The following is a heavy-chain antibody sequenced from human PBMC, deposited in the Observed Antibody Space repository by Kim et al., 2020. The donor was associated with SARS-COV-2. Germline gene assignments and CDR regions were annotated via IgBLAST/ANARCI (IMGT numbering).Heavy chain of an antibody. D-gene: IGHD3-10*01. CDR3: AKDFHYYGSGNFDY. V-gene: IGHV3-23*03. J-gene: IGHJ4*02. Sequence: ADPGKGRFTISRDESKNTLYLQMNSLRAEDTAVYYCAKDFHYYGSGNFDYWGQGTLVTVSS.